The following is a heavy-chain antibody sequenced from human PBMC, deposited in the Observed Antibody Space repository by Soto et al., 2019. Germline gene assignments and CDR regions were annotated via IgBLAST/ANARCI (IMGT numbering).Heavy chain of an antibody. J-gene: IGHJ4*02. CDR3: ARYIRGPTVFYFDF. V-gene: IGHV3-23*01. D-gene: IGHD3-3*02. CDR2: VTYNGDNI. Sequence: PGGSLRLSCAASGFTFRSYAMNWVRQAPGKGLEWVSVVTYNGDNIYYAHSVKGRFTISRDNSNETVDLQVNSLTVEDTAVYYCARYIRGPTVFYFDFWGPGVVVTVSS. CDR1: GFTFRSYA.